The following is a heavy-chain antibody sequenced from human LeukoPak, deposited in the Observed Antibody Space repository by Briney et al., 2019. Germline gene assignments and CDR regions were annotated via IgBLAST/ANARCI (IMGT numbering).Heavy chain of an antibody. D-gene: IGHD3-10*01. CDR3: ARHHTLSSGYFDY. Sequence: SETLSLTCTVSGGSISRYYWSWIRQPPGKGLEWIGYIFYVGTTNYNPSLKSRLTMSADTSNNQVSLKLTSVTAADTAVYYCARHHTLSSGYFDYWGQGTLVTVSS. CDR2: IFYVGTT. V-gene: IGHV4-59*08. CDR1: GGSISRYY. J-gene: IGHJ4*02.